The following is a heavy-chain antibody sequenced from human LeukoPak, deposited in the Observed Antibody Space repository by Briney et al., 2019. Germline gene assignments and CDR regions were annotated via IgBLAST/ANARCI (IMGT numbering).Heavy chain of an antibody. Sequence: GGSLRLSCAASGFTFSNYYMTWIREAPGKGLHWSSLISDSGNTIYYADSVEGQFTISRDNAKNSLYLQMHSLRAEDTAMYYCARSTLPGRSGRTEFFQHWGQGTLVTVSS. J-gene: IGHJ1*01. V-gene: IGHV3-11*01. CDR1: GFTFSNYY. D-gene: IGHD6-19*01. CDR2: ISDSGNTI. CDR3: ARSTLPGRSGRTEFFQH.